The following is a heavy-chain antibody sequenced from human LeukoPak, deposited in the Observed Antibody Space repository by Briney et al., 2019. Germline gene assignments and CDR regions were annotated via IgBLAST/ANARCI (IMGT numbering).Heavy chain of an antibody. J-gene: IGHJ4*02. CDR1: GGSFSGYY. Sequence: KPSETLSLTCAVYGGSFSGYYWSWIRQPPGKGLEWIGEINHSGSTNYNLSLKSRVTISVDTSKNQFSLKLSSVTAADTAVYYCARQGLSGSYYFDYWGQGTLVTVSS. CDR2: INHSGST. CDR3: ARQGLSGSYYFDY. D-gene: IGHD1-26*01. V-gene: IGHV4-34*01.